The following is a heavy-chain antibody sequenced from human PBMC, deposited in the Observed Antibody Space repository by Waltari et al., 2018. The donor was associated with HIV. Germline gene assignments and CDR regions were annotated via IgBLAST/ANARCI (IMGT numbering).Heavy chain of an antibody. CDR2: ISPNGGNT. CDR1: GYIFTTYY. V-gene: IGHV1-46*01. J-gene: IGHJ6*02. Sequence: QVQLVQSGAEVKTPGASVKVSCKASGYIFTTYYIYWVRQAPGQGLDWMGVISPNGGNTDYAQKFQGRVSMTRDTSTSTVYMELSNLKTEDTAVYFCARLKVGFTQPPNGLDVWGQGTTVTVSS. D-gene: IGHD2-15*01. CDR3: ARLKVGFTQPPNGLDV.